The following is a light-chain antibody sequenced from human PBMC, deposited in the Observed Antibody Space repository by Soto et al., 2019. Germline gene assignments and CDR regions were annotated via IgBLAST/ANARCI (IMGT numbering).Light chain of an antibody. V-gene: IGLV1-47*01. CDR3: EAWDDSLSGYV. J-gene: IGLJ1*01. Sequence: QSVLTQPPSASGTPGQRATISCSGSSSNIGSNYVYRYQQLPGTAPKLLIYRNNQRPSGVPDRFSGSKSGTSASLAISGLRSEDEADYYCEAWDDSLSGYVFGTGTKVTV. CDR1: SSNIGSNY. CDR2: RNN.